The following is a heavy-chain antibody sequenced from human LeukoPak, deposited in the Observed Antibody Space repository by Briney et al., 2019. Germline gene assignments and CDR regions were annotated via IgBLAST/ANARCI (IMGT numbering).Heavy chain of an antibody. Sequence: GGSLRLSCAASGFTFSGAWMTWVRQTPGKGLEWVGLIKSKSDGGTTDYAAPVKGRFTISRDDSKNTLYLQMNSLKTEDTAVYYCTTDHDGSGNYFTTSRSWGQGTLVTVSS. CDR2: IKSKSDGGTT. J-gene: IGHJ4*02. CDR1: GFTFSGAW. D-gene: IGHD3-10*01. CDR3: TTDHDGSGNYFTTSRS. V-gene: IGHV3-15*01.